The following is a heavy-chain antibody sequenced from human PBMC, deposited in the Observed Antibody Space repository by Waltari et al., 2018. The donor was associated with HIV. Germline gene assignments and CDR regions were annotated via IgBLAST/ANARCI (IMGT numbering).Heavy chain of an antibody. V-gene: IGHV6-1*01. D-gene: IGHD6-13*01. J-gene: IGHJ4*02. CDR2: TYYRSKWYN. CDR1: GDSVSRNSAA. Sequence: QVQLQQSGPGLVKPSQTLPLTCAIPGDSVSRNSAAWNWIRQSPPRGLEWLGRTYYRSKWYNDYAVSVKSRITINPDTSKNQFSLQLNSVTPEDTAVYYCARETGIAAAPGPFDYWGQGTLVTVSS. CDR3: ARETGIAAAPGPFDY.